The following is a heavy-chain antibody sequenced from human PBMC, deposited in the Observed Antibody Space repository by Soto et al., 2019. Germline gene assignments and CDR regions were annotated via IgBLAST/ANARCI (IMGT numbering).Heavy chain of an antibody. J-gene: IGHJ3*02. Sequence: QVQLMQSGAEEKKPGASVKVSCKASGYTFTSYAMHWVRQAPGQRLEWMGWINAGNGNTKYSQKFQGRVTITRDTSASTAYMELSSLRSEDTAVYYCARQGSGGAFDIWGQGTMVTVSS. V-gene: IGHV1-3*05. CDR3: ARQGSGGAFDI. D-gene: IGHD1-26*01. CDR2: INAGNGNT. CDR1: GYTFTSYA.